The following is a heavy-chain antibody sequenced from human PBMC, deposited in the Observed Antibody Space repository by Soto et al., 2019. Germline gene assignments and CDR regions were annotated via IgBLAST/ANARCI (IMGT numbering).Heavy chain of an antibody. V-gene: IGHV4-34*01. J-gene: IGHJ6*03. Sequence: SETLSLTCAVYGVSFSGYYWSWIRQPPGKGLEWIGEINHSGSTNYNPSLKSRVTISVDTSRNQFSLKLSSVTAADTAVYYCAGNYDILTGPSLYYYYYMDVWGKGTTVTVSS. CDR1: GVSFSGYY. CDR2: INHSGST. D-gene: IGHD3-9*01. CDR3: AGNYDILTGPSLYYYYYMDV.